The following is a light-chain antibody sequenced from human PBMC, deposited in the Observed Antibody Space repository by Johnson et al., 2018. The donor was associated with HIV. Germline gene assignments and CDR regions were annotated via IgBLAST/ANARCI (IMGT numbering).Light chain of an antibody. CDR3: GTWDSSLSAPRV. CDR1: SSNIGNNY. CDR2: DNN. J-gene: IGLJ1*01. Sequence: QSVLTQPPSVSAAPGQKVTIPCSGSSSNIGNNYVSWYQQFPGTAPKLLIYDNNKRPSGIPDRFSGSKSGTSATLDITGLQTGDEADYYCGTWDSSLSAPRVFGTGTKVTVL. V-gene: IGLV1-51*01.